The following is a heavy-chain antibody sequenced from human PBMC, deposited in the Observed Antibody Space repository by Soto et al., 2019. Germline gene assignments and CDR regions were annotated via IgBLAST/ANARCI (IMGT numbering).Heavy chain of an antibody. CDR1: GFTFSSYW. D-gene: IGHD6-19*01. Sequence: VQLVESGGGLVQPGGSLRLSCAASGFTFSSYWMHWVRQAPGKGLVWVSRINSDGSSTSYADSVKGRFTISRDNAKNTLYLQMNSLRAEDTAVYYCARAQGGQWLGIDYWGQGTLVTVSS. CDR2: INSDGSST. V-gene: IGHV3-74*01. CDR3: ARAQGGQWLGIDY. J-gene: IGHJ4*02.